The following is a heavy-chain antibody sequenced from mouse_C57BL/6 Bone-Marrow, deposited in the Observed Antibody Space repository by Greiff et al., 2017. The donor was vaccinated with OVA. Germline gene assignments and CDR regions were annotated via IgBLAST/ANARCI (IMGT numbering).Heavy chain of an antibody. CDR3: TRDYSNYYAMDY. Sequence: QVHVKQSGAELVRPGASVTLSCKASGYTFTDYEMHWVKQTPVHGLEWIGAIDPETGGTAYNQKFKGKAILTADKSSSTAYMELRSLTSEDSAVYYCTRDYSNYYAMDYWDQGTAVTVSS. CDR2: IDPETGGT. D-gene: IGHD2-5*01. J-gene: IGHJ4*01. V-gene: IGHV1-15*01. CDR1: GYTFTDYE.